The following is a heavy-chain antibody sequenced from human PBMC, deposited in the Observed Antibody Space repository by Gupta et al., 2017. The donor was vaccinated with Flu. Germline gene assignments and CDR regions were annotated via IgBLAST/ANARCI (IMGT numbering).Heavy chain of an antibody. CDR2: IIPIFRAT. Sequence: QVQLVQSGAEVKKPGSSVKVSCKASGGTFTNHPISWVRQAPGQGLEWMGGIIPIFRATNYEQKFQDRGTMTADKSTNTAYLERSRLRSEDKEGYYWARESHYNKEGDKGHNADFELWGQGTLVIVS. V-gene: IGHV1-69*06. J-gene: IGHJ3*01. D-gene: IGHD3-10*01. CDR3: ARESHYNKEGDKGHNADFEL. CDR1: GGTFTNHP.